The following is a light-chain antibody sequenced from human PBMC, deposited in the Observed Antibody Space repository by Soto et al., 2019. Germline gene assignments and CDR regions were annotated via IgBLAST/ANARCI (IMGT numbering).Light chain of an antibody. V-gene: IGKV3-15*01. J-gene: IGKJ1*01. CDR2: GAS. CDR3: QQYYNWRPR. Sequence: EVVMTQSPATLSVSPGDTATLSCRASQGVSSSLAWYQQKPGQPPRLLIYGASTRATGVPARLSGSGSGTEFTLTISRLQSEDFAVYYCQQYYNWRPRFGQGTKVEIK. CDR1: QGVSSS.